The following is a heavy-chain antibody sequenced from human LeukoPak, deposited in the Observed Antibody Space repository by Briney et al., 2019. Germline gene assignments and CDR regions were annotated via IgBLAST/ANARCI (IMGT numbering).Heavy chain of an antibody. CDR3: AKWSLWNSYYLDY. D-gene: IGHD3-3*01. CDR1: GFTLSSYA. V-gene: IGHV3-23*01. Sequence: HSGGSLRLSCAVSGFTLSSYAMSWVRQAPGKGLEWISAISGSGDTTYYADPVKGRFPISRDNSKNILYLQMNSLRAEDTAVYYCAKWSLWNSYYLDYWGQGTLVTVSS. CDR2: ISGSGDTT. J-gene: IGHJ4*02.